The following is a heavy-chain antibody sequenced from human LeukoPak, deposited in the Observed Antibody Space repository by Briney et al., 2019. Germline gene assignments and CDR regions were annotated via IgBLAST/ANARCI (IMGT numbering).Heavy chain of an antibody. J-gene: IGHJ4*02. V-gene: IGHV3-30*02. CDR1: GFTFSSYG. CDR3: AKDEGALVVVPAAMDFDY. D-gene: IGHD2-2*01. Sequence: GGSLRLSCAASGFTFSSYGMHWVRQAPGKGLKWVAFIRYDGSNKYYADSVKGRFTISRDNSKNTLYLQMNSLRAEDTAVYYCAKDEGALVVVPAAMDFDYWGQGTLVTVSS. CDR2: IRYDGSNK.